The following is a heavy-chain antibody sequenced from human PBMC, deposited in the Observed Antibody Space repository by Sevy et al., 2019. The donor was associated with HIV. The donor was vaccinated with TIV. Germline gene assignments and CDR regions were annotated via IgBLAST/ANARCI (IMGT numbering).Heavy chain of an antibody. Sequence: GGSLRLSCAASGFTVSSNYMSWVRQAPGKGLEWVSVIYSGGSTYYADSVKGRFTISRDNSKNTLYLQMNSLRAEDTAVYYCARDSVGFARTNFDYWGQGTLVTVSS. CDR2: IYSGGST. D-gene: IGHD3-10*01. J-gene: IGHJ4*02. CDR3: ARDSVGFARTNFDY. V-gene: IGHV3-53*01. CDR1: GFTVSSNY.